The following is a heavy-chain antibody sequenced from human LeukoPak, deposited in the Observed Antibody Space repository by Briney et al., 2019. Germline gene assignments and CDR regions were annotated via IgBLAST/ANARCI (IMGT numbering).Heavy chain of an antibody. J-gene: IGHJ6*02. Sequence: PGGSLRLSCAASGFTFSNSAMSWVRQAPGKGLEWVANIKQDGSEKYYVDSVKGRFTISRDNAKNSLYLQMNSLRAEDTAVYYCARDSIAVAGYYYYYGMDVWGQGTTVTVSS. CDR3: ARDSIAVAGYYYYYGMDV. CDR2: IKQDGSEK. V-gene: IGHV3-7*01. CDR1: GFTFSNSA. D-gene: IGHD6-19*01.